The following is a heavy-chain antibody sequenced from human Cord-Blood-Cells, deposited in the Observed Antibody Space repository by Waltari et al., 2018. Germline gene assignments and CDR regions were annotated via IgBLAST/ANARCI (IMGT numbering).Heavy chain of an antibody. Sequence: EVQLLESGGGLVQPGGSLRLACAASGFTFSSYAMSWVRQAPWKGLEWVSAISGSGGSTYYAASLKGRFTISRDNSKNTLYLQMNSLRAEDTAVYYCAKFSGSYYYFDYWGQGTLVTVSS. D-gene: IGHD1-26*01. J-gene: IGHJ4*02. CDR3: AKFSGSYYYFDY. CDR2: ISGSGGST. V-gene: IGHV3-23*01. CDR1: GFTFSSYA.